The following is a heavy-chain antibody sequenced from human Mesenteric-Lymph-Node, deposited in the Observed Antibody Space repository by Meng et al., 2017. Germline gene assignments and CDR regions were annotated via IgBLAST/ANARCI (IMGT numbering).Heavy chain of an antibody. CDR2: IYHSGST. CDR1: GASISSSNW. CDR3: ARVGQWLPINY. J-gene: IGHJ4*02. D-gene: IGHD6-19*01. V-gene: IGHV4-4*02. Sequence: QVPLPESGPGLLKPSGTLSLTCSIPGASISSSNWWSWVRQPPGKGLEWIGEIYHSGSTNYNPSLKSRVTISVDKSKNQFSLNLSSVTAADTAVYYCARVGQWLPINYWGQGTLVTVSS.